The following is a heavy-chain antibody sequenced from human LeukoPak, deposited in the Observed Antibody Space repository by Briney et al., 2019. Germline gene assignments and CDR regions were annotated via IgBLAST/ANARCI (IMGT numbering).Heavy chain of an antibody. Sequence: GGSLRLSCAAAGFPFSSDWMSWVRQAPGRGLEWVATINEGGSSTNYVDFVKGRFTVSRDNAKNSLYLHMSSLRAEDTAVYYCTKGGHLDDWGQGTLVTVPS. V-gene: IGHV3-7*01. D-gene: IGHD3-16*01. J-gene: IGHJ4*02. CDR2: INEGGSST. CDR1: GFPFSSDW. CDR3: TKGGHLDD.